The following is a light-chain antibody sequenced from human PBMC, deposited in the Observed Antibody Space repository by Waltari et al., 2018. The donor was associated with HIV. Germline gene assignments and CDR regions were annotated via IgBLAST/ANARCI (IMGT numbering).Light chain of an antibody. CDR1: QSVLYSSNNKDY. CDR3: QQYYSTQYS. Sequence: VMTQSPDSLAVSLGERATINCKSSQSVLYSSNNKDYLAWYQQKPGQPPKLLIYWASTRESGVPDRFRGSGSGTDFTLTISSLQAEDVAVYYCQQYYSTQYSFGQGTKLEIK. J-gene: IGKJ2*03. V-gene: IGKV4-1*01. CDR2: WAS.